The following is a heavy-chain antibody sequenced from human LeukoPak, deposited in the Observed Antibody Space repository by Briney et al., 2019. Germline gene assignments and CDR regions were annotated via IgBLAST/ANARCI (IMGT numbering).Heavy chain of an antibody. V-gene: IGHV1-2*02. CDR2: INPNSGGT. CDR1: GYTFTGYY. Sequence: ASVKVSCKASGYTFTGYYMHWVRQAPGQGLEWMGWINPNSGGTNYAQKFQGRVTMTRDTSISTAYMELSRLRSDDTAVYYCARFVPAALNYFDYWGQGTLVTVSS. J-gene: IGHJ4*02. D-gene: IGHD2-2*01. CDR3: ARFVPAALNYFDY.